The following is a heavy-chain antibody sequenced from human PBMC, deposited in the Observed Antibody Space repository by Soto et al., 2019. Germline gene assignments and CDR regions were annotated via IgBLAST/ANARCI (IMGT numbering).Heavy chain of an antibody. J-gene: IGHJ6*02. D-gene: IGHD5-12*01. CDR3: VRGDGFSGNDSVYYYVMDV. CDR1: GFTFSSYG. V-gene: IGHV3-33*01. CDR2: VWYDGGNK. Sequence: QVQLVESGGGVVQPGRSLRLSCAASGFTFSSYGMHWVRQAPGKGLEWVALVWYDGGNKYYADSVKGRFTISRDNSKNPLDLKLESMSVAEPAEFSGVRGDGFSGNDSVYYYVMDVWGQGTTVTVSS.